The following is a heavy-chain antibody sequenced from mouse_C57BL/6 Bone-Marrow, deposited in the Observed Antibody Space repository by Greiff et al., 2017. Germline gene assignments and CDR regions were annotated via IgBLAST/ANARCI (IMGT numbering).Heavy chain of an antibody. Sequence: EVHLVESGGDLVKPGGSLKLSCAASGFTFSSYGMSWVRQTPDKRLEWVATISSGGSYTYYPDSVKGRFTISRDNAKNTLYLQMSSLNSEDTAMYYCARFYYDYSLFAYWGQGTLVTVSA. J-gene: IGHJ3*01. D-gene: IGHD2-4*01. CDR2: ISSGGSYT. V-gene: IGHV5-6*01. CDR1: GFTFSSYG. CDR3: ARFYYDYSLFAY.